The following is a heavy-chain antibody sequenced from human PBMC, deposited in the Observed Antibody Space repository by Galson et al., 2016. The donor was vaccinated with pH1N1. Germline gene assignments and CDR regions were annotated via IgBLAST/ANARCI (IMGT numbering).Heavy chain of an antibody. CDR3: ARRGSSTSHYYYGMDV. J-gene: IGHJ6*02. Sequence: SVKVSCKASGFNFGRFAIHWVRQAPGQGLEWMGWINPNSGGTKYAQKCQGRVTMTRDTPISTAYMELSRLRSDDTAVYYCARRGSSTSHYYYGMDVWGQGTTVTVSS. CDR2: INPNSGGT. CDR1: GFNFGRFA. D-gene: IGHD2-2*01. V-gene: IGHV1-2*02.